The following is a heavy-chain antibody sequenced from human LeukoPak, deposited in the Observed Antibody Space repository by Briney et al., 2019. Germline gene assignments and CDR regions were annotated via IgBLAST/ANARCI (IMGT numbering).Heavy chain of an antibody. CDR1: GFTFSNSD. CDR3: AKCAKTPEGGSGWCNWFDA. V-gene: IGHV3-23*01. D-gene: IGHD3-3*01. CDR2: IRGRGYSA. Sequence: GGSLRLSCTASGFTFSNSDMNWVRPAPGKGLEWVSSIRGRGYSAEYTDSVKGLFTISRDNSRNTLYLQLNSLRAEDTALYYCAKCAKTPEGGSGWCNWFDAWGQGTLVTVSS. J-gene: IGHJ5*02.